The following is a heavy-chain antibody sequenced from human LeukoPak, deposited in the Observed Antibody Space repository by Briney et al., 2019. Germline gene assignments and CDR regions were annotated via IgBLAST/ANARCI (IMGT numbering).Heavy chain of an antibody. V-gene: IGHV4-4*07. CDR2: IYISGSP. CDR1: GGSISSHD. CDR3: ASLLGYCSGNRCPSSANYYYYMDV. D-gene: IGHD2-15*01. J-gene: IGHJ6*03. Sequence: SETLSLTCTVSGGSISSHDWTWIRQPAGKGLEWIGRIYISGSPNYNPSLKSRVTMSIDTSKNQFSLKVNSVTAADTAVYYCASLLGYCSGNRCPSSANYYYYMDVWGKGTTVIVSS.